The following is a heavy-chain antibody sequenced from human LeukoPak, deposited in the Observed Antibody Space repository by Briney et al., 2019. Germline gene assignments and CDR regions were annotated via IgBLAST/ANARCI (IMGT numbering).Heavy chain of an antibody. CDR2: IYHSGST. D-gene: IGHD4-17*01. CDR1: GGSISSRNW. J-gene: IGHJ4*02. V-gene: IGHV4-4*02. CDR3: ARASHDYGDYSHFDY. Sequence: PSETLSLTCAVSGGSISSRNWWSWVRQPPGKGLEWIGEIYHSGSTNYNPSLKTRVTISVDKSKNQFSLKLSSVTAADTAVYYCARASHDYGDYSHFDYWGQRTLVTVSS.